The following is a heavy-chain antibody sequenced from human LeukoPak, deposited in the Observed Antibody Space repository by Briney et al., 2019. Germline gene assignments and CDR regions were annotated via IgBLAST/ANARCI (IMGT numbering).Heavy chain of an antibody. CDR2: INPNSGGT. CDR3: ARFIAARKNWFDP. Sequence: ASVKVSCKASGYTFTGYYMHWVRQAPGQGLEWMGWINPNSGGTNYAQKFQGRVTMTRDTSISTAYMELSRLRSDDTAVYCCARFIAARKNWFDPWGQGTLVTVSS. J-gene: IGHJ5*02. V-gene: IGHV1-2*02. D-gene: IGHD6-13*01. CDR1: GYTFTGYY.